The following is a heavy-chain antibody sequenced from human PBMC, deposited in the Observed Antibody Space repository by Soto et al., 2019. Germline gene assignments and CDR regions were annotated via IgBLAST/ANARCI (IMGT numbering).Heavy chain of an antibody. J-gene: IGHJ5*02. CDR1: GFTSGDYA. CDR3: TRVEHIVVVTAIHDRFDP. Sequence: SLRLSFTASGFTSGDYAMSCFRPAPGKGLEWVGFIRSKAYGGTTEYAASVKGRFTTSRDDSKNIAYLQMNSLKTEDTAVYYCTRVEHIVVVTAIHDRFDPWGQGTLVTVSS. D-gene: IGHD2-21*02. V-gene: IGHV3-49*03. CDR2: IRSKAYGGTT.